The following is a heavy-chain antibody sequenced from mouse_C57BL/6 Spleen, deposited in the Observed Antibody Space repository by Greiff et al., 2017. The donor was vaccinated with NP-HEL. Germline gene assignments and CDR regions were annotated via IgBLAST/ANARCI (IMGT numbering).Heavy chain of an antibody. V-gene: IGHV1-42*01. CDR1: GYSFTGYY. D-gene: IGHD2-3*01. J-gene: IGHJ2*01. Sequence: EVQLQQSGPELVKPGASVKISCKASGYSFTGYYMNWVKQSPEKSLEWIGEINPSTGGTTYNQKFKAKATLTVDKSSSTAYMQLKSLTSEDSAVYYCARYRDGYLLDYWGQGTTLTVSS. CDR2: INPSTGGT. CDR3: ARYRDGYLLDY.